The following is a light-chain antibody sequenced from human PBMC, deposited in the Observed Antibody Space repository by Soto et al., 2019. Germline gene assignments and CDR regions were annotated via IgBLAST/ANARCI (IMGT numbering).Light chain of an antibody. CDR3: QHYNSYSEA. CDR2: VAS. J-gene: IGKJ1*01. Sequence: DIQMTQSPSSVSASVGDRFTITCRASQGISSWLAWYRQKPGKAPKFLIYVASSLQSGVPSRFSGSGSGTEFTLTISSLQPDDFATYYCQHYNSYSEAFGQGTKVDIK. V-gene: IGKV1D-16*01. CDR1: QGISSW.